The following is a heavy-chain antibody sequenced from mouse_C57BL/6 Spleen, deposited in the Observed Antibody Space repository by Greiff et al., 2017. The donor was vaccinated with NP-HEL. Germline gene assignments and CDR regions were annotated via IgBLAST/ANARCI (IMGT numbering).Heavy chain of an antibody. Sequence: VQGVESGPELVKPGASVKISCKASGYAFSSSWMNWVKQRPGKGLEWIGRIYPGDGDTNYNGKFKGKATLTADKSSSTAYMQLSSLTSEDSAVYFCASDYYGSFDYWGQGTTLTVSS. D-gene: IGHD1-1*01. CDR1: GYAFSSSW. CDR3: ASDYYGSFDY. V-gene: IGHV1-82*01. CDR2: IYPGDGDT. J-gene: IGHJ2*01.